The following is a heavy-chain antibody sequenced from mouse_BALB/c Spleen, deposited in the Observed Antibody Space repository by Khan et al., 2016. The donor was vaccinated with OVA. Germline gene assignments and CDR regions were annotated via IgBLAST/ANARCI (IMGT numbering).Heavy chain of an antibody. Sequence: QLKQSGPGLVAPSQSLSITCTVSGFSLSRYNIHWVRQPPGKGLEWLGMIWGGGGTDYNSTLKSRLSIRKDNSKSQVLLKMNSLQTDDTAMYYGARAYYRYDGYYAMDYWGQGTSVTVSS. V-gene: IGHV2-6-4*01. CDR2: IWGGGGT. J-gene: IGHJ4*01. CDR1: GFSLSRYN. D-gene: IGHD2-14*01. CDR3: ARAYYRYDGYYAMDY.